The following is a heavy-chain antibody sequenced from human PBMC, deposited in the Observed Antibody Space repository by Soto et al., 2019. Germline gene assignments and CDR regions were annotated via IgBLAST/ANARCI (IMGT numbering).Heavy chain of an antibody. CDR1: GGSISSDY. Sequence: ETLSLTCTVSGGSISSDYWSWIRQPPGKGLEWIGYIYYSGSTNYNPSLKSRVTISVDTSKNQFSLKLSSVTAADTAVYYCARRYGASFDYWGQGTLVTVSS. CDR2: IYYSGST. CDR3: ARRYGASFDY. V-gene: IGHV4-59*01. D-gene: IGHD4-17*01. J-gene: IGHJ4*02.